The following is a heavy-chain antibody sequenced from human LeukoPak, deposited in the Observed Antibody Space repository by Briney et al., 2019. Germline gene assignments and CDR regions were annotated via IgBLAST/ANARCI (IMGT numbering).Heavy chain of an antibody. J-gene: IGHJ4*02. Sequence: PGGSLRLSCAASGFTFSDYYMSWIRQAPGKGLEWVSYISSSGSTIYYADSVKGRFTISRDNAKNSLYLQMNGLRPEDTALYYCAKDLHYYDGSGLVHYWGQGTLVTVSS. CDR3: AKDLHYYDGSGLVHY. CDR1: GFTFSDYY. CDR2: ISSSGSTI. V-gene: IGHV3-11*01. D-gene: IGHD3-22*01.